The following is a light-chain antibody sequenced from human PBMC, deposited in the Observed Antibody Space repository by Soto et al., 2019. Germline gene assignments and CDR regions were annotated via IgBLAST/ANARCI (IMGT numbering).Light chain of an antibody. V-gene: IGKV2-24*01. Sequence: DVVMTQTPLSSPVTLGQPASISCRSSQSLVHSDGNTYLSWLHQRPGQPPRLLISTISDRFSGVPDRFSGSGAGTDFTLKISRVEAEDGGIYFCMQATQFPHTFGQGTKLEMK. J-gene: IGKJ2*01. CDR2: TIS. CDR1: QSLVHSDGNTY. CDR3: MQATQFPHT.